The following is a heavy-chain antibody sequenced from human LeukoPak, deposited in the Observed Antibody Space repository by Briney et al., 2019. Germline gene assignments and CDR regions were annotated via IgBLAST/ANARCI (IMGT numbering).Heavy chain of an antibody. CDR2: ISSNGGST. CDR1: GFTFSSYA. J-gene: IGHJ4*02. V-gene: IGHV3-64D*06. D-gene: IGHD5-12*01. CDR3: VKDHTPIHGYGGYDSFLGPPPGGGGDY. Sequence: GGSLRLSCSASGFTFSSYAMHWVRQAPGKGLEYVSAISSNGGSTYYADSVKGRFTISRDNSKNTLYLQMSSLRAEDTAGYYCVKDHTPIHGYGGYDSFLGPPPGGGGDYWGQGTLVTVSS.